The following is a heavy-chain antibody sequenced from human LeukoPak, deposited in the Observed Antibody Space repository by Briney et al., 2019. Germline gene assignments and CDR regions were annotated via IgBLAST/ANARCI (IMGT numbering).Heavy chain of an antibody. D-gene: IGHD5-12*01. V-gene: IGHV3-30*02. J-gene: IGHJ6*03. Sequence: PGGSLRLSCAGSGFTFSSYAMHWVRQAPGKGLEGVAFTRYDGSNNYYADSVKGRFTISRDNSKNTLYLQRNSLRAEDTAVYYCAKDTVKVTTIRRVPHYMDVWGKGTTVTISS. CDR2: TRYDGSNN. CDR1: GFTFSSYA. CDR3: AKDTVKVTTIRRVPHYMDV.